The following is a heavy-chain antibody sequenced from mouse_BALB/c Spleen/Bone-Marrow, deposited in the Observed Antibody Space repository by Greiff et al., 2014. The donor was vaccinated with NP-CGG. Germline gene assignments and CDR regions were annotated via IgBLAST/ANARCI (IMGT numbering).Heavy chain of an antibody. CDR1: GYAFTNYN. CDR2: IDPYNGGT. CDR3: ARDYGNPYYAMDY. Sequence: VQLQQSGPELVKPGASVKVSCKASGYAFTNYNMYWVRQSHGKSLEWIGYIDPYNGGTSYNQNFKGKATLTVDKSSSTAYMHLNRLTSEDSAVFYCARDYGNPYYAMDYWGQGTSVTVSS. V-gene: IGHV1S135*01. J-gene: IGHJ4*01. D-gene: IGHD2-1*01.